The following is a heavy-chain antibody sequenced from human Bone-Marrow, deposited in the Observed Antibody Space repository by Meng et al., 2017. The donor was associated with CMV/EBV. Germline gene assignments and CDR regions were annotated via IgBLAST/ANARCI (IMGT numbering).Heavy chain of an antibody. Sequence: GGSLRLSCAASGFTFSSYEMNWVRQAPGKGLECVSSISSSSSYIYYADSVKGRFTISRDNAKNSLYLQMNSLRAEDTAVYYCARDGGEDIVVVPAAITSHYFDYWGQGTLVTVSS. D-gene: IGHD2-2*02. CDR2: ISSSSSYI. V-gene: IGHV3-21*01. CDR1: GFTFSSYE. CDR3: ARDGGEDIVVVPAAITSHYFDY. J-gene: IGHJ4*02.